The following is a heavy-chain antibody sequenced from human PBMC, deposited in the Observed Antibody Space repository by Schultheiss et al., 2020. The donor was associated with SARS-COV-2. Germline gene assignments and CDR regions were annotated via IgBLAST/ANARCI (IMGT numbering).Heavy chain of an antibody. CDR3: ARRKQISPPRDYYYMDV. V-gene: IGHV4-61*01. J-gene: IGHJ6*03. Sequence: SETLSLTCTVSGGSVSSGSYYWSWIRQPPGKGLEWIGIVYYTGNTFYNPSLNSRVTISLDTSKNQFSLKLTSVTAADTAVYYCARRKQISPPRDYYYMDVWGTGTTVTVSS. D-gene: IGHD2-15*01. CDR2: VYYTGNT. CDR1: GGSVSSGSYY.